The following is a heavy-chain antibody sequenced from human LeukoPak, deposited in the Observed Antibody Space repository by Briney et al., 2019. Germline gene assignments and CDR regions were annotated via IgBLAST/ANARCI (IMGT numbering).Heavy chain of an antibody. CDR1: GYTFTGYY. CDR3: ARDYQAGGDY. Sequence: AAVKVSCKASGYTFTGYYIHGVRQAPGQGLEWMGWINPKSGDTNYAQKFQGRVTMTRDTSINTVYMELSRLRSDDTAVFYCARDYQAGGDYWGQGTLVTVSS. V-gene: IGHV1-2*02. CDR2: INPKSGDT. J-gene: IGHJ4*02. D-gene: IGHD3-16*01.